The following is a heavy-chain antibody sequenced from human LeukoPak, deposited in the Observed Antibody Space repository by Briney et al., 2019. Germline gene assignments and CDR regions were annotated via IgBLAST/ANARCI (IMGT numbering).Heavy chain of an antibody. J-gene: IGHJ6*02. Sequence: SEILSLTCAVSGGSISSRNWWSWVRQPPGKGLEWIGEIYHSGSINYNPSLKSRVTISVDKSKNQLSLRLTSVTAADTAVYYCARDNGAIRAYYYHGMDVWGQGTTVTVSS. CDR3: ARDNGAIRAYYYHGMDV. CDR1: GGSISSRNW. D-gene: IGHD2-8*01. V-gene: IGHV4-4*02. CDR2: IYHSGSI.